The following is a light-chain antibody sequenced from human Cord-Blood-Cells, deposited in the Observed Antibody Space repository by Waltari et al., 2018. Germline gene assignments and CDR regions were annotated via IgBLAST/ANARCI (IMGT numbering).Light chain of an antibody. V-gene: IGLV6-57*02. CDR1: SGSIASHY. J-gene: IGLJ1*01. Sequence: NFMLTQPHSVSESPGKTVPISCTGSSGSIASHYVQWYQQRPGGAPTTVIDEENQRPSGVPDRFSGSIDSSSNSASLTISGLKTEDEADYYCAAWDDSLNGYVFGTGTKVTVL. CDR3: AAWDDSLNGYV. CDR2: EEN.